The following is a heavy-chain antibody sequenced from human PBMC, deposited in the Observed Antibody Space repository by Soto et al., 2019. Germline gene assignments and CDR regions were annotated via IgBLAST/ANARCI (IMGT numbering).Heavy chain of an antibody. CDR2: FSGSGGNI. CDR1: GFTFSTHA. Sequence: EVQLLESGGGLVQAGGSLRLSCVASGFTFSTHAMSWVRQXXXXXXXXVTTFSGSGGNIYYGESVKGRFTISRDDPKNTXYXDMXXXXVXXXXXXXXXXXXXXXXXXXXMXVXGQGTTVTVSS. CDR3: XXXXXXXXXXXXMXV. V-gene: IGHV3-23*01. J-gene: IGHJ6*02.